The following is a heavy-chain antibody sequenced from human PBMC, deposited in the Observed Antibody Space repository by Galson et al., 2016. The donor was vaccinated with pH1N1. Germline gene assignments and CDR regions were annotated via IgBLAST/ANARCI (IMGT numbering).Heavy chain of an antibody. CDR1: GYSVTRYY. Sequence: SGAEVKKPGASVKISCKASGYSVTRYYMHWIRQAPGQGLEWMGIIDPSDGTTTYSQKFQDRISLTRDTSTNSVYMELNNLRPGDSATYFCARRYYFDYWGQGTLVTVSS. CDR3: ARRYYFDY. V-gene: IGHV1-46*01. J-gene: IGHJ4*02. CDR2: IDPSDGTT.